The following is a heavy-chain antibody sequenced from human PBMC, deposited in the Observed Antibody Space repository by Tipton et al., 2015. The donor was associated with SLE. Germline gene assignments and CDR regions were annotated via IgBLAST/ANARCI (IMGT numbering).Heavy chain of an antibody. Sequence: TLSLTCTVSGGSISSGSYYWSWIRQPAGKGLEWIGYIYTSGSTNYNPSLKSRVTISVDTPKNQFSLKLSSVTAADTAVYYCARMGTTVTVDYWGQGTLVTVSS. D-gene: IGHD4-17*01. CDR3: ARMGTTVTVDY. CDR2: IYTSGST. CDR1: GGSISSGSYY. J-gene: IGHJ4*02. V-gene: IGHV4-61*09.